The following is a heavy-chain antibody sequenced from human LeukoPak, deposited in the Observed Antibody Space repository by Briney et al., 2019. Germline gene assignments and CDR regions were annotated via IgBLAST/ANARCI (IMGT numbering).Heavy chain of an antibody. CDR3: ARGYSGSYPVDY. CDR1: GFTFSSYW. CDR2: ISSDGSST. V-gene: IGHV3-74*01. J-gene: IGHJ4*02. Sequence: GGSLRLSCAASGFTFSSYWMHWVRQAPGKGLVWVSRISSDGSSTTYADSVKGRFTISRDNAKNTLYLQMNSLRAEDTAVYYCARGYSGSYPVDYWGQGTLVTVSS. D-gene: IGHD1-26*01.